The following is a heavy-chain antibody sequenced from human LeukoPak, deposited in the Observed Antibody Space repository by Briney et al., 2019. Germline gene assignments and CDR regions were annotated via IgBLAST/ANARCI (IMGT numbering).Heavy chain of an antibody. V-gene: IGHV1-8*01. CDR2: MNPNSGNT. CDR1: GYTFTTYD. CDR3: ARGSLHCSSTSCYLGIYYYGMDV. D-gene: IGHD2-2*01. Sequence: ASVKLSCKASGYTFTTYDIKWVRQATAQGLEWMGWMNPNSGNTGYAQKFQGRVTMTTNTSISTAYMELSSLRSEDTAVYYCARGSLHCSSTSCYLGIYYYGMDVWGQGTTVTVSS. J-gene: IGHJ6*02.